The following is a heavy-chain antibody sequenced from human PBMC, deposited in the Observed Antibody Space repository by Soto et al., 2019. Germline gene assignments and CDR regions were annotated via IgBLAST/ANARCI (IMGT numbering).Heavy chain of an antibody. CDR1: VFTFSSYA. D-gene: IGHD3-10*01. Sequence: GSLRLSCAASVFTFSSYAISWVRQAPGKGLEWVSAISGSGGSTYYADSVKGRFTISRDNSKNTLYLQMNSLRAEDTAVYYCAKSPKIPFYYGSGSYTYYFDYWGQGTLVTVSS. CDR3: AKSPKIPFYYGSGSYTYYFDY. J-gene: IGHJ4*02. V-gene: IGHV3-23*01. CDR2: ISGSGGST.